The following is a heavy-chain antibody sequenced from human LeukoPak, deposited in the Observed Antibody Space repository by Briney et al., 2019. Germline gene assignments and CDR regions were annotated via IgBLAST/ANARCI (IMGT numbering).Heavy chain of an antibody. J-gene: IGHJ4*02. CDR3: ARDRGYEEY. D-gene: IGHD6-13*01. CDR1: GGSISSYY. Sequence: PSETLSLTCTVSGGSISSYYWSWIRQPPGKGLEWIGYIYYSGSTNYNPSLKSRVTISVDTSKNQFSLKLSSVTAADTAVYYCARDRGYEEYWGQGTLVTVSS. V-gene: IGHV4-59*12. CDR2: IYYSGST.